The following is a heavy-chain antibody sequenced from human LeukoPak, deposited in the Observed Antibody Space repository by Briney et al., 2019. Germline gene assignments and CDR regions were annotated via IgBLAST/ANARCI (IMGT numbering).Heavy chain of an antibody. CDR3: VKVTGDDFWSGYSNNWSDP. CDR1: GFTFSSYA. Sequence: GGCLRLSCAASGFTFSSYAMSWVRQAPGKGLEWVSAISGSGGSTYYADSVKGRFTISRDNSKNTMYLQMSSLSAEDTAVYYCVKVTGDDFWSGYSNNWSDPWGQGTLVTVSS. J-gene: IGHJ5*02. CDR2: ISGSGGST. V-gene: IGHV3-23*01. D-gene: IGHD3-3*01.